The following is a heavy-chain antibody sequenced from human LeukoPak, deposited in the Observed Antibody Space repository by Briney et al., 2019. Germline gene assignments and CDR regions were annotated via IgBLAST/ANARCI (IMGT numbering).Heavy chain of an antibody. CDR3: ARQGGSSSPYYYYYMDV. CDR1: GYSISSGYY. CDR2: MYHSGST. Sequence: SETLSLTCAVSGYSISSGYYWGWFRQPPGKGLEWIGCMYHSGSTYYTPSLKSRVTISVDTSKNQFSLKLSSLTAADTAVYYCARQGGSSSPYYYYYMDVWGKGTTVTVSS. V-gene: IGHV4-38-2*01. D-gene: IGHD6-13*01. J-gene: IGHJ6*03.